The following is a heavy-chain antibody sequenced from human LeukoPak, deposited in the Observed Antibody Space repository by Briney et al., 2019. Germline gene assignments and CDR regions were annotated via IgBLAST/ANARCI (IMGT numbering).Heavy chain of an antibody. CDR2: IYYSGST. D-gene: IGHD3-10*01. CDR1: GGSISSYY. Sequence: SETLSLTCTVSGGSISSYYWSWIRQPPGKGLEWIGYIYYSGSTNYNPSLKSRVTISVDTSKNQFSLKLSSVTAADTAVYYCARGYGSGNNWFDPWGQGTLVTVSS. J-gene: IGHJ5*02. V-gene: IGHV4-59*08. CDR3: ARGYGSGNNWFDP.